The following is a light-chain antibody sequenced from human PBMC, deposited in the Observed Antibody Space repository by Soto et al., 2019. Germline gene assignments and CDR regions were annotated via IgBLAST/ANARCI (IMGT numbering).Light chain of an antibody. CDR1: QSISSW. J-gene: IGKJ2*01. CDR2: KAS. V-gene: IGKV1-5*03. Sequence: DIQMTQSPSTLSASVGDRVTITCRASQSISSWLAWYQQKPGKAPKVLIYKASTLQSGVPSRFSGSASGTEFTLTISSLQPDDFATYYCQQYDSYLYTFGQGTKLEIK. CDR3: QQYDSYLYT.